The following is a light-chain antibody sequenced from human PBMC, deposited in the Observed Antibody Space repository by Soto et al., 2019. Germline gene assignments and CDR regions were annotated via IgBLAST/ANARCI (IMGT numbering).Light chain of an antibody. CDR2: GAS. J-gene: IGKJ2*01. Sequence: EIVLTQSPGTLSLSPGVRATLSCRASQSVRSNYLAGYQQKPGQAPRLLIYGASSRATGIPDRFSGAGSGTDFTLTISRLDPEDVAEYYCQQYGGSPYTFGQGTKLEIK. V-gene: IGKV3-20*01. CDR3: QQYGGSPYT. CDR1: QSVRSNY.